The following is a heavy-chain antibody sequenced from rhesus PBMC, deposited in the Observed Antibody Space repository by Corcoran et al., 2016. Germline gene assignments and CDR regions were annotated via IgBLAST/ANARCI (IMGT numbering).Heavy chain of an antibody. CDR3: AKDRTTVTPQPLDY. J-gene: IGHJ4*01. CDR2: ISYTGGVA. V-gene: IGHV3S5*01. D-gene: IGHD4-23*01. Sequence: EVQLVETGGGVVQPGGSLRLSCAPSGFTFSRYGMSWVRQAQGKGREWVSGISYTGGVAYYADDVKGRFNICRDNSKNILSLQMNSLGPEDTAVYYCAKDRTTVTPQPLDYWGQGVLVTVSS. CDR1: GFTFSRYG.